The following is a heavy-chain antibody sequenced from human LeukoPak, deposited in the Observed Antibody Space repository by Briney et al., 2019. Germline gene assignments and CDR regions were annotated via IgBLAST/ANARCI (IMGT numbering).Heavy chain of an antibody. J-gene: IGHJ3*02. CDR1: GGSISSYY. V-gene: IGHV4-59*01. CDR2: IYYSGTT. D-gene: IGHD3-10*02. Sequence: PSETLSLTCTVSGGSISSYYWSWIRQPPGKGLEWIGYIYYSGTTNYNPSLKSRVTISVDASQNQFSLKLSSVTAADTAVYYCAGAMSPPLFMIGPADIWGQGTMVTVSS. CDR3: AGAMSPPLFMIGPADI.